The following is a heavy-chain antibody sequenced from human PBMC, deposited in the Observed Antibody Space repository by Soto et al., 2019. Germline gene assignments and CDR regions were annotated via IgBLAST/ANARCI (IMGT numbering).Heavy chain of an antibody. V-gene: IGHV1-69*01. Sequence: QVQLVQSGAEVKKPGSSVKVSCKASGGTFSSYAISWVRQAPGQGLGWMGGIIPIFGTENYAQKFQGRVTSTADHSTGTDYMELSSLRSEDTAVYYCARGPYSGYDLWRFDAWGQGTLVTVSS. J-gene: IGHJ4*02. CDR2: IIPIFGTE. D-gene: IGHD5-12*01. CDR3: ARGPYSGYDLWRFDA. CDR1: GGTFSSYA.